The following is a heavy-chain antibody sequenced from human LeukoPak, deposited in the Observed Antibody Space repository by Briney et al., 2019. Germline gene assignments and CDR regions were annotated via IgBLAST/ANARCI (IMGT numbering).Heavy chain of an antibody. CDR3: TRDPNALDY. J-gene: IGHJ4*02. Sequence: GGSLRLSCAASGFTFSTYSMNWVRQAPGKGLEWVSYITSSNSTRHYADSVQGRFTISRDNAENSLYLQMDSLRDEDTAMYYCTRDPNALDYWGQGTLVTVSS. V-gene: IGHV3-48*02. CDR1: GFTFSTYS. CDR2: ITSSNSTR.